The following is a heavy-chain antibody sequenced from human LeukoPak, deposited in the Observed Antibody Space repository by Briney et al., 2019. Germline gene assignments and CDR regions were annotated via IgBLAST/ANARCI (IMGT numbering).Heavy chain of an antibody. CDR2: MNPNSGNT. J-gene: IGHJ4*02. V-gene: IGHV1-8*01. CDR3: ARAALDYYDIHY. D-gene: IGHD3-22*01. CDR1: GYTFTSYD. Sequence: ASVKVSCKASGYTFTSYDINWVRQATGQGLEWMGWMNPNSGNTGYAQKFQARVTMTRNTSISTAYMELSSLRSEDTAVYYCARAALDYYDIHYWGQGTLVTVSS.